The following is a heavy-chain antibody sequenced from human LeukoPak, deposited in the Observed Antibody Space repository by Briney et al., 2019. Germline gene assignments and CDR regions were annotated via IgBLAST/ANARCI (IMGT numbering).Heavy chain of an antibody. Sequence: ASVPVSCMASVNNFNNFTINGVRQAPGQGLDWMGRILPVFGTATYAQKFRDKVTITADTATSTAYIQLSSLTSDDTAVYFCARRYYYDSSGYSEYWGQGTRLTVSS. J-gene: IGHJ4*02. CDR1: VNNFNNFT. D-gene: IGHD3-22*01. CDR3: ARRYYYDSSGYSEY. CDR2: ILPVFGTA. V-gene: IGHV1-69*08.